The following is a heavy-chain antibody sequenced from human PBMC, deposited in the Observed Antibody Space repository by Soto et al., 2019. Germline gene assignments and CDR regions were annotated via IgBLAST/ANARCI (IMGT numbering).Heavy chain of an antibody. CDR3: PRDKRDVRFLEWSYYFDY. V-gene: IGHV3-30-3*01. CDR2: ISYDGSNK. J-gene: IGHJ4*02. CDR1: GFTFSSYA. D-gene: IGHD3-3*01. Sequence: QVQLVESGGGVVQPGRSLRLSCAASGFTFSSYAMHWVRQAPGKGLEWVAVISYDGSNKYYADSVKGRFTISGDNSKNTLYLKMNSLRAEDTAVYYCPRDKRDVRFLEWSYYFDYWGQGTLVTVS.